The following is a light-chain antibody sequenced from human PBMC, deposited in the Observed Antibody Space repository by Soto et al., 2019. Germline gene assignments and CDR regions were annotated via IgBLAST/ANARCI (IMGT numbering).Light chain of an antibody. J-gene: IGLJ2*01. CDR2: GNT. Sequence: QSVLTQPPSVSGAPGQRVTISCTGSSSNIGAGYDVHWYQQLPGRAPKLLIYGNTNRPSGVPDRFSGSKSGTSASLAITGLQAEDETDYYCLSFESSLSVVFGGGTQLTVL. V-gene: IGLV1-40*01. CDR3: LSFESSLSVV. CDR1: SSNIGAGYD.